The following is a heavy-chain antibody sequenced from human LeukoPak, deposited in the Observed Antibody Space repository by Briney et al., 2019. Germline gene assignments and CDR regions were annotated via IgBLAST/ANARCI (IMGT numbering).Heavy chain of an antibody. Sequence: GGCLRLSCAASRFTFTNDAMSWVRQAPGKGLEWVSAISDRGDRQYYADSVKGRFTISRDNSMNTLRLQMNSLSVEDTAVYYCVVYTGGYRSQFWGQGALVTVSS. D-gene: IGHD5-24*01. V-gene: IGHV3-23*01. CDR3: VVYTGGYRSQF. CDR1: RFTFTNDA. CDR2: ISDRGDRQ. J-gene: IGHJ4*02.